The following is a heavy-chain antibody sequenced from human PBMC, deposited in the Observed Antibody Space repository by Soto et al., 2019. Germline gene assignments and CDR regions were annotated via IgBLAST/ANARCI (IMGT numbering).Heavy chain of an antibody. J-gene: IGHJ5*02. V-gene: IGHV3-21*01. CDR1: GFTFSSYS. D-gene: IGHD3-10*01. Sequence: RRLSCAASGFTFSSYSMNWVRQAPGKGLEWVSSISSSSSYIYYADSVKGRFTISRDNAKNSLYLQMNSLRAEDTAVYYCARTTPLVVRGVIIGNWFDPWGQGTLVTVSS. CDR3: ARTTPLVVRGVIIGNWFDP. CDR2: ISSSSSYI.